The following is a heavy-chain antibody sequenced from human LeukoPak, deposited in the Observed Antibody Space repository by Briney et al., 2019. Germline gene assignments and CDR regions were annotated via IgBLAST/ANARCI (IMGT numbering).Heavy chain of an antibody. CDR1: GFTVSSNY. CDR2: IYSGGST. Sequence: GGSLRLSCAASGFTVSSNYMSWVRQAPGKGLEWVSVIYSGGSTYYADSVKGRFTISRDNSKNTLHLQMNSLRAEDTAVYYCASASSGWYRDAFDIWGQGTMVTVSS. V-gene: IGHV3-53*01. D-gene: IGHD6-19*01. J-gene: IGHJ3*02. CDR3: ASASSGWYRDAFDI.